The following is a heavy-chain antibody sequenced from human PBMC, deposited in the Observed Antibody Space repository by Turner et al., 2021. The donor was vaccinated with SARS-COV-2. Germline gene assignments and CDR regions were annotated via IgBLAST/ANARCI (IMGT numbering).Heavy chain of an antibody. J-gene: IGHJ4*02. V-gene: IGHV3-30-3*01. CDR3: ARCGGDCSSQGVVPDY. CDR1: GFSFSNYA. D-gene: IGHD2-21*02. Sequence: QVQLVESGGGVVQPGRSLGLPCVASGFSFSNYAMHWLRRAPGKGLEWVAVISHDATTKHYAESVKGRFTISRDNSKNTLFLQMDSLRGEDTALFHCARCGGDCSSQGVVPDYWGQGTLVIVSS. CDR2: ISHDATTK.